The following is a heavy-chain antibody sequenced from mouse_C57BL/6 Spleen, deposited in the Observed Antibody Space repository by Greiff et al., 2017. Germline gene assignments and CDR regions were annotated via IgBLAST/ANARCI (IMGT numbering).Heavy chain of an antibody. CDR2: IYPGDGDT. J-gene: IGHJ4*01. V-gene: IGHV1-80*01. CDR1: GYAFSSYW. D-gene: IGHD1-1*01. CDR3: ARGGNYYGTGAMDY. Sequence: VQLQQSGAELVKPGASVKISCKASGYAFSSYWMNWVKQRPGKGLEWIGQIYPGDGDTNYNGKFKGKATLTADKSSSTAYMQLSSLTSEDSAVYFCARGGNYYGTGAMDYWGQGTSVTVSS.